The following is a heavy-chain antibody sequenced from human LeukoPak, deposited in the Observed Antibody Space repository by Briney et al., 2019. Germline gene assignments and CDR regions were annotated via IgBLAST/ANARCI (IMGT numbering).Heavy chain of an antibody. Sequence: PGGSLRLSCAASGSTFSSYSMNWVRQAPGKGLEWVSSISSSSSYIYYADSVKGRFTISRDNAKNSLYLQMNSLRAEDTAVYYCARDYDYVWGSYRYTGFDYWGQGTLVTVSS. CDR2: ISSSSSYI. CDR1: GSTFSSYS. J-gene: IGHJ4*02. CDR3: ARDYDYVWGSYRYTGFDY. V-gene: IGHV3-21*01. D-gene: IGHD3-16*02.